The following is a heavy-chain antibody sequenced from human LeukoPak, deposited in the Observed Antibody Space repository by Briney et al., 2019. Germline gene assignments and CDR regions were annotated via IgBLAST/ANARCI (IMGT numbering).Heavy chain of an antibody. V-gene: IGHV3-23*01. J-gene: IGHJ3*02. CDR3: AKDRGSTGLVNAFDI. Sequence: GGTLRLSCAASGITFSSYGMNWVRQAPGKGLEWVSAISGSGGSTYYADSVKGRFTISRDNSKNTLYLQMNSLRAEDTAVYYCAKDRGSTGLVNAFDIWGQGTMVTVSS. D-gene: IGHD2-2*01. CDR2: ISGSGGST. CDR1: GITFSSYG.